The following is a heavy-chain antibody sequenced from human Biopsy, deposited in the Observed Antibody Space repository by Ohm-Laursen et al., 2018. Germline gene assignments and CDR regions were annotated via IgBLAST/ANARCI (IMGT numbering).Heavy chain of an antibody. CDR3: ARRLPLRGFAFDD. CDR2: IYYRGNT. D-gene: IGHD3-10*01. CDR1: GDSITSYF. Sequence: GTLSLTCTVSGDSITSYFWNWIRQAPGKGLEWIGNIYYRGNTNYSPSLKSRATISLDSSKNQFSLNLNSVTATDTAVYYCARRLPLRGFAFDDWGQGTVVTVS. V-gene: IGHV4-59*08. J-gene: IGHJ3*01.